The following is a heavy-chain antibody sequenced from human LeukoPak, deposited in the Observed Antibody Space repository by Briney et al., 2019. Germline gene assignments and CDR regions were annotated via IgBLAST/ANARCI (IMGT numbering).Heavy chain of an antibody. J-gene: IGHJ4*02. CDR3: AKDYDILTGYNMYFDY. V-gene: IGHV3-30*02. CDR2: IRYDGSNK. Sequence: PGGSLRLSCAASGFTFSSYGMHWVRQAPGKGLEWVAFIRYDGSNKYYADSVKGRFTISRDNSKNTLYLQMSSLRAEDTAVYYCAKDYDILTGYNMYFDYWGQGTLVTV. CDR1: GFTFSSYG. D-gene: IGHD3-9*01.